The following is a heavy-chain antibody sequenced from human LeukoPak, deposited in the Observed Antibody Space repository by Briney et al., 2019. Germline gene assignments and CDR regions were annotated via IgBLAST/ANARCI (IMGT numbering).Heavy chain of an antibody. CDR2: ISESGAIT. CDR1: GFTFSSYA. D-gene: IGHD2-2*01. V-gene: IGHV3-23*01. Sequence: PGGSLRLSCAASGFTFSSYAMNWVRQAPGKGLKWVSGISESGAITHYADSVKGRFTISRDNSKTTVFLQMNSLRAEDTAVYYCARDWYHAIDYWGQGTLVTVSS. J-gene: IGHJ4*02. CDR3: ARDWYHAIDY.